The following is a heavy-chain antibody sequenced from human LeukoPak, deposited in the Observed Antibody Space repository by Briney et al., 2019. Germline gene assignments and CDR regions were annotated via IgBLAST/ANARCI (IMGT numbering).Heavy chain of an antibody. D-gene: IGHD3-10*01. V-gene: IGHV3-11*06. Sequence: GGSLRLSCAASGFTFSDYYMSWIRQAPGKGLEWVSYIGSSSSYTNYADSVKGRFTISRDNAKNSLYLQMNSLRAEDTAVYYCARVVHGSGSYGWFDPWGQGTLVTVSS. CDR2: IGSSSSYT. J-gene: IGHJ5*02. CDR1: GFTFSDYY. CDR3: ARVVHGSGSYGWFDP.